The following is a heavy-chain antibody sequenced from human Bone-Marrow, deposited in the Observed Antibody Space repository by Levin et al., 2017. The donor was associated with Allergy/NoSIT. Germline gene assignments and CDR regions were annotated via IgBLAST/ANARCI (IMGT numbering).Heavy chain of an antibody. J-gene: IGHJ4*02. CDR1: GGSISSYY. V-gene: IGHV4-59*01. CDR3: ARAGMRFGDLFQN. CDR2: IYYTGST. Sequence: PSETLSLTCTVSGGSISSYYWGWIRQPPGKGLEWIGYIYYTGSTNYNPSLKSRVIISLDTSKNQFSLKLSSVTAADTAVYYCARAGMRFGDLFQNWGQGTLVTVSS. D-gene: IGHD3-10*01.